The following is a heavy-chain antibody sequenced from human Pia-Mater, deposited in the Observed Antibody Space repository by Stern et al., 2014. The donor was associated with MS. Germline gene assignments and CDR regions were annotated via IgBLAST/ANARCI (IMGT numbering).Heavy chain of an antibody. CDR3: AKDRQYLTYFFDH. Sequence: VPLVESGGGVDQPGRPLRLSCVASGFTFGSCAMHWVRQAPGKGLEWVAGVSYAGRNKYYADSVKGRFTISRDNSQNTLYMQMSSLRPEDTAVYYCAKDRQYLTYFFDHWGQGSLVTVSS. J-gene: IGHJ5*02. V-gene: IGHV3-30*18. CDR2: VSYAGRNK. CDR1: GFTFGSCA. D-gene: IGHD2/OR15-2a*01.